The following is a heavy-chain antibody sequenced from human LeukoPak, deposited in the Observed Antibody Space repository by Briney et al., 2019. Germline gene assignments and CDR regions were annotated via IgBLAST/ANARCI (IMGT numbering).Heavy chain of an antibody. J-gene: IGHJ4*02. Sequence: SETLSLTCAVDGGSFSGYDWSWIRQPPGKGVEGSGEINHSGSTNYNPCLKSRVTISVDTSKKQFSLKLSYVTAADTDVYYCASGSDYYDSSGYRDWGQGTLVTVSS. CDR1: GGSFSGYD. D-gene: IGHD3-22*01. V-gene: IGHV4-34*01. CDR2: INHSGST. CDR3: ASGSDYYDSSGYRD.